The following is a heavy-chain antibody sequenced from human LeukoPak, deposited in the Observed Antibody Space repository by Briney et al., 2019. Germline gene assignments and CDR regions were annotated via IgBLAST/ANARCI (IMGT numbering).Heavy chain of an antibody. CDR3: ARHNTSSPPAY. D-gene: IGHD6-6*01. V-gene: IGHV4-39*01. Sequence: SETLSLTCTVSGGSISSSNYYWDWIRQPPGKGLEWIGCIYYSGTTYYNPSLKSRLTISVDTSKNQFSLRRSSVTAADTAVYYCARHNTSSPPAYWGQGTLVTVSS. J-gene: IGHJ4*02. CDR1: GGSISSSNYY. CDR2: IYYSGTT.